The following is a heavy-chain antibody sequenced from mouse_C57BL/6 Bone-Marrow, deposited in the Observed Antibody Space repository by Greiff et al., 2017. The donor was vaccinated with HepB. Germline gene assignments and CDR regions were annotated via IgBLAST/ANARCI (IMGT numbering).Heavy chain of an antibody. CDR3: ARWGIYYYGSSY. CDR1: GYTFTSYW. CDR2: IHPNSGST. D-gene: IGHD1-1*01. V-gene: IGHV1-64*01. Sequence: VQLQQPGAELVKPGASVKLSCKASGYTFTSYWMHWVKQRPGQGLEWIGMIHPNSGSTNYNEKFKSKATLTVDKSSSTAYMQLSSLTSEDSAVYYCARWGIYYYGSSYWGQGTTLTVSS. J-gene: IGHJ2*01.